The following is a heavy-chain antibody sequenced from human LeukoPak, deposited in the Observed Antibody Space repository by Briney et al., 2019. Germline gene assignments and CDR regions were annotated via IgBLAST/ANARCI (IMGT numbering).Heavy chain of an antibody. CDR2: IYPGDSDT. V-gene: IGHV5-51*01. D-gene: IGHD3-3*01. J-gene: IGHJ3*02. CDR3: ARAYYDFWSGYTDAFDI. Sequence: GESLKISCKGSGYSFTSYWIGWVRQMPGKGLEWMGIIYPGDSDTRYSPSSQGQVTISADKSISTAYLQWSSLKASDTAMYYCARAYYDFWSGYTDAFDIWGQGTMVTVSS. CDR1: GYSFTSYW.